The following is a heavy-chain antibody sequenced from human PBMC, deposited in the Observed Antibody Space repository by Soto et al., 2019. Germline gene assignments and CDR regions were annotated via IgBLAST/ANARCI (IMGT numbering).Heavy chain of an antibody. CDR3: ARVLMHSTTQPPGH. J-gene: IGHJ4*02. D-gene: IGHD1-1*01. CDR1: GFTFSIYS. V-gene: IGHV3-21*01. CDR2: ISSSGTYI. Sequence: EVQLVESGGGLVKPGGSLRLSCEASGFTFSIYSMSWVRQAPGKGLEWVSSISSSGTYIYYADSMKGRFTVSRDDARNSLYLQMSSLRAEDTAVYYCARVLMHSTTQPPGHWGQGTLVNVSS.